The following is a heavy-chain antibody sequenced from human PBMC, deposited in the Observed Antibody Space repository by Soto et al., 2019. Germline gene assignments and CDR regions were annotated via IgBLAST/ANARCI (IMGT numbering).Heavy chain of an antibody. J-gene: IGHJ2*01. CDR3: ARRVRGPSFWYFDL. CDR2: IYPGDSDT. CDR1: GYSFSTHW. Sequence: GESLKISCKGSGYSFSTHWIGWVRQMPGKGLEWMGIIYPGDSDTRYSPSFQGQVTISADKSITTAYLQWSSLKASDTAMYYCARRVRGPSFWYFDLWGRGTLVTVSS. V-gene: IGHV5-51*01. D-gene: IGHD3-10*01.